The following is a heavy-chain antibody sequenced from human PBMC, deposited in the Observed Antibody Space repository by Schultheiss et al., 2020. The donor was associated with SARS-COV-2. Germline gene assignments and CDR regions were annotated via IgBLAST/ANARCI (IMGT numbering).Heavy chain of an antibody. CDR2: IYYSGST. CDR1: GGSISSYY. D-gene: IGHD3-3*01. CDR3: ASLYYDFWSGYYSRYYYGMDV. V-gene: IGHV4-59*08. J-gene: IGHJ6*02. Sequence: SETLSLTCTVSGGSISSYYWSWIRQPPGKGLEWIGYIYYSGSTYYNPSLKSRVTISVDTSKNQFSLKLTSVTAADTAVYYCASLYYDFWSGYYSRYYYGMDVWGQGTTVTVSS.